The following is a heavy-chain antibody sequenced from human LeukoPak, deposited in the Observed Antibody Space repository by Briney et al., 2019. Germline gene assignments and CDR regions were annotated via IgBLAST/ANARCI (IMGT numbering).Heavy chain of an antibody. J-gene: IGHJ4*02. Sequence: GGSLRLSCAASGFTVSSNYMSWVRQAPGKGLEWVSVIYSGGSTYYADSVKGRFTISRDNSKNTLYLQMNSLRAEDTAVYYCARGDPVYEWLDFWGQGTLVTAPS. CDR2: IYSGGST. V-gene: IGHV3-66*01. CDR1: GFTVSSNY. D-gene: IGHD2-8*01. CDR3: ARGDPVYEWLDF.